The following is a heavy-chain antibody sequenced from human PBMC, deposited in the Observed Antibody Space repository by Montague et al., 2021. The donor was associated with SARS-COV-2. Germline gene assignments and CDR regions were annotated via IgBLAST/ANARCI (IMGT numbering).Heavy chain of an antibody. CDR2: IYYSGST. CDR1: GGSISSSSYY. D-gene: IGHD3-22*01. J-gene: IGHJ3*02. CDR3: ASPMYYYDSSGSDAFDI. Sequence: SETLSLTCTVSGGSISSSSYYWGWIRQPPGKGLEWIGSIYYSGSTYYNPSLKSRVTISVDTSKNQFSPKLSSVTAADTAAYYCASPMYYYDSSGSDAFDIWGQGTMVTVSS. V-gene: IGHV4-39*01.